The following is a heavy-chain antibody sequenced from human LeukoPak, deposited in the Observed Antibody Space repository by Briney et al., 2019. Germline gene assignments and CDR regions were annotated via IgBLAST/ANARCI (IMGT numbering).Heavy chain of an antibody. CDR2: IKSKTDGGTT. CDR1: GFTFSNAW. Sequence: GGSLRLSCAASGFTFSNAWMSWVRQAPGKGLEWVGRIKSKTDGGTTDYAAPVKGRFIISRDDSKNTLYLQMNSLKTEDTAVYYCTTDWGTIAASYLEWLDYWGQGTLVTVSS. V-gene: IGHV3-15*01. D-gene: IGHD3-16*01. J-gene: IGHJ4*02. CDR3: TTDWGTIAASYLEWLDY.